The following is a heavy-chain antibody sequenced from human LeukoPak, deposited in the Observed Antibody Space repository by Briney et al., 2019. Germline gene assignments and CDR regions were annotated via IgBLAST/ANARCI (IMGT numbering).Heavy chain of an antibody. CDR2: IYSGGST. CDR3: ASDPGVGGYNYGYYYYYGMDV. V-gene: IGHV3-53*01. Sequence: PGGSLRLSCAASGFTVSSNYMNWVRQAPGKGLEWVSVIYSGGSTYYADSVKGRFTISRDNSKNTLYLQMNSLRAEDTAVYYCASDPGVGGYNYGYYYYYGMDVWGQGTTVTVSS. D-gene: IGHD5-18*01. CDR1: GFTVSSNY. J-gene: IGHJ6*02.